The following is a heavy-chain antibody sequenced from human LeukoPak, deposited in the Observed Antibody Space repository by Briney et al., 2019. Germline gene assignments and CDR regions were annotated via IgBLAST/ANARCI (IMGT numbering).Heavy chain of an antibody. D-gene: IGHD2-2*01. J-gene: IGHJ4*02. CDR3: AKSTAPAGYYLDY. Sequence: GGSLGLSCAASGFTFSTYGMHWVRQGPGKGLEWVAIISYDGNDKDYADSVRGRFTISRDNSKNTLYLQMNSLRGEDTAVYYCAKSTAPAGYYLDYWGQGILATVSS. CDR2: ISYDGNDK. CDR1: GFTFSTYG. V-gene: IGHV3-30*18.